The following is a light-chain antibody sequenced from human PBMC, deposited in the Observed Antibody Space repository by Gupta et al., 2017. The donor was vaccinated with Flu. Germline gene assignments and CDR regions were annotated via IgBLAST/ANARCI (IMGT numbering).Light chain of an antibody. Sequence: QTVVTQEPSFSVSPGGTVTLTCALHSGSVSTYFYPSWYQQAPGQPPRTLNYSTNIRSSGVPDRFCGTILGTTALIIITGAQAEEEGYYFCMLYINTTIFFGGGTKLTVL. CDR1: SGSVSTYFY. J-gene: IGLJ2*01. V-gene: IGLV8-61*01. CDR3: MLYINTTIF. CDR2: STN.